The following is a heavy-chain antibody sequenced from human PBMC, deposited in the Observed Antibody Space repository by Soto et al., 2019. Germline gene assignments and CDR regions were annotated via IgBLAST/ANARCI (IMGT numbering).Heavy chain of an antibody. CDR2: ILHTGGT. D-gene: IGHD3-10*01. CDR3: ARLQFGEGFDY. J-gene: IGHJ4*02. CDR1: GGSISGGGFS. Sequence: AVSGGSISGGGFSWSWIRQPPGKGLEWIGYILHTGGTQYNPSLKSRVSMSVDKSKNQFSLHLTSVTAADTAVYYCARLQFGEGFDYWGQGALVTVSS. V-gene: IGHV4-30-2*01.